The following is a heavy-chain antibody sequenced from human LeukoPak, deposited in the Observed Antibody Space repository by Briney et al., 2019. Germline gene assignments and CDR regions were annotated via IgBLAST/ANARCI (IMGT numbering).Heavy chain of an antibody. CDR2: ISGYSRNT. V-gene: IGHV1-18*01. D-gene: IGHD6-13*01. Sequence: GASVKVSCKASGYTFSSYGISWVRQAPGQGLEWMGWISGYSRNTYYGQKFQGRMSLTTDASMNTAYMELSRLRSDDTAVYYCAREPPLHSSSSIYGMDVWGQGTTVTVSS. CDR3: AREPPLHSSSSIYGMDV. CDR1: GYTFSSYG. J-gene: IGHJ6*02.